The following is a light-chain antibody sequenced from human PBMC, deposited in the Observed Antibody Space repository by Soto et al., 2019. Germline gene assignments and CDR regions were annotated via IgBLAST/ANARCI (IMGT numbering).Light chain of an antibody. V-gene: IGLV2-14*01. CDR2: EVS. CDR1: SSDIGGYNS. Sequence: QSALTQPASVSGSPGQSITISCTGTSSDIGGYNSVSWYQQHPRKAPKLMIYEVSNRPSGVSDRFSGSKSGNTASLTISGLQAEDEADYYCNSYTNTAARVFGTGTKVTVL. J-gene: IGLJ1*01. CDR3: NSYTNTAARV.